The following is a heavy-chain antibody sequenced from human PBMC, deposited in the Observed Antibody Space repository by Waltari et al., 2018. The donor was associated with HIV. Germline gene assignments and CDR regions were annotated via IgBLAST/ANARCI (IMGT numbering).Heavy chain of an antibody. CDR1: GFTFDDYG. CDR2: IDWNGGSA. CDR3: VRDSDGSGYDI. V-gene: IGHV3-20*04. J-gene: IGHJ1*01. Sequence: DVRLVESGGEVVRPGASVSLSRVASGFTFDDYGLVWVRQRPGQGLEWVSNIDWNGGSANYGDSVKGRFTVFRDNPKASLYLQMNNLRDEDTGLYYCVRDSDGSGYDIWGRGALVTVFS. D-gene: IGHD3-3*01.